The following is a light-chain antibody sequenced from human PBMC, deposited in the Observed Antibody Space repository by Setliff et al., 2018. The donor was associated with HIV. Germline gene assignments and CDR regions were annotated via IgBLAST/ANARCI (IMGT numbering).Light chain of an antibody. CDR2: DVT. Sequence: QSALTQPPSVSGSPGQSVTISCTGTSSDVGSYNRVSWYQQPPGTAPKLMIYDVTKRPSGVPDRFSGSKSGNTASLTISGLQAEDEADYYCGSYVGRYPLVFGIGTKVTVL. V-gene: IGLV2-18*02. CDR1: SSDVGSYNR. CDR3: GSYVGRYPLV. J-gene: IGLJ1*01.